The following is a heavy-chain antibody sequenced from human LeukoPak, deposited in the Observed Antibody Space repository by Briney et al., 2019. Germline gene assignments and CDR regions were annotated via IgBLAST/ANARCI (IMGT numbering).Heavy chain of an antibody. CDR1: GFTFGSYW. D-gene: IGHD4-17*01. J-gene: IGHJ4*02. V-gene: IGHV3-7*01. CDR2: IKQDGSEK. CDR3: ARSPHYGDYLDY. Sequence: GGSLRLSCAASGFTFGSYWMSWVRQAPGKGLEWVANIKQDGSEKYYVDSVKGRFTISRGNAKNSLYLQMNSLRAEDTAVYYCARSPHYGDYLDYWGQGTLVTVSS.